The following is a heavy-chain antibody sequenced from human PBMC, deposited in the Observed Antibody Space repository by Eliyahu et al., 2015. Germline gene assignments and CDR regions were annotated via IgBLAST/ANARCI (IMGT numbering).Heavy chain of an antibody. CDR1: GGTFSRYT. CDR2: ISPIFGRA. D-gene: IGHD2-15*01. V-gene: IGHV1-69*01. J-gene: IGHJ5*02. Sequence: QVQLVQSGAEVKKPGSSVKVPCKASGGTFSRYTISWVRQAPGQGLEWMGGISPIFGRASYAQKFQGRVTITADESTSTAYVELSSLRSEDTAVYYCAIEGGTSGPRWFDPWGQGTLVTVSS. CDR3: AIEGGTSGPRWFDP.